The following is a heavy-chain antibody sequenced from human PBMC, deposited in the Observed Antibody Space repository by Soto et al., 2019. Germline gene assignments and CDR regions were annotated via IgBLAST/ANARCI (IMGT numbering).Heavy chain of an antibody. CDR1: GYVFTSYY. J-gene: IGHJ4*02. CDR2: INPFDGSR. D-gene: IGHD3-10*01. CDR3: SRVDPGETSPFDH. Sequence: ASVKVSCKASGYVFTSYYIHWVRQAPGQGLEWMGWINPFDGSRMFAQSFQGRVTMTRDTSTSTVYMEVSSLRSEDTAVYYCSRVDPGETSPFDHWGQGTLVTVSS. V-gene: IGHV1-46*03.